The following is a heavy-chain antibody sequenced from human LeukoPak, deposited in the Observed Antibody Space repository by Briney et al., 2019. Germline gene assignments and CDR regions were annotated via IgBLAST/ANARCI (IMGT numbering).Heavy chain of an antibody. J-gene: IGHJ4*02. CDR3: ATSPPDTGFDAFDS. V-gene: IGHV5-51*01. Sequence: GESLKISCKGSRNSFSKYWIGWVRQMPGKGLEWMAIIYPSDSDTKYSPSFQGRVTISADKSIDTAYLQWTSLRASDTAMYYCATSPPDTGFDAFDSWGQGTLVTVSS. D-gene: IGHD5-12*01. CDR2: IYPSDSDT. CDR1: RNSFSKYW.